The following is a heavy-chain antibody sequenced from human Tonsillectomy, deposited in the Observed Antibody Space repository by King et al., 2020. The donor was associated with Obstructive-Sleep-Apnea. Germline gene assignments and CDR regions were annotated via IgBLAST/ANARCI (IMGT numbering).Heavy chain of an antibody. D-gene: IGHD3-10*01. CDR1: GFSLSNARMG. J-gene: IGHJ4*02. V-gene: IGHV2-26*01. CDR3: ARTTMVRGVITSDY. Sequence: TLKESGPVLVKPTETLTLTCTVSGFSLSNARMGVSWIRQPPGKALEWLAHIFSNDEKSFSTSLKSRPTISKDTSKSQVVLTISNMDPVDTATYYCARTTMVRGVITSDYWGQGTLVTVSS. CDR2: IFSNDEK.